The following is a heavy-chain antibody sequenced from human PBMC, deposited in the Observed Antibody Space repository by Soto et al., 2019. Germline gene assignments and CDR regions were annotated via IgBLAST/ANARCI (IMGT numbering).Heavy chain of an antibody. CDR1: GFTFSSYA. J-gene: IGHJ4*02. CDR2: VSSDESQK. V-gene: IGHV3-30-3*01. Sequence: PGRSLRLSCAASGFTFSSYAVHWVRQDPGKGLEWVAVVSSDESQKYYADSVKGRFTISRDNSRNTLFLQMNSLREEDTAVYYCAKEISNHGELIEWGQGTLVIVPS. CDR3: AKEISNHGELIE. D-gene: IGHD4-17*01.